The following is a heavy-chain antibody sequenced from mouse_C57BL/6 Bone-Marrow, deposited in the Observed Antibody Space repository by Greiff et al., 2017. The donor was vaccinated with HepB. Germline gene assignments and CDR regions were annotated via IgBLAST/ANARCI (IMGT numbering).Heavy chain of an antibody. CDR1: GFTFSSYG. V-gene: IGHV5-6*01. J-gene: IGHJ3*01. CDR3: ARGGGYYSNYPFAY. D-gene: IGHD2-5*01. CDR2: ISSGGSYT. Sequence: EVQVVESGGDLVKPGGSLKLSCAASGFTFSSYGLSWVRQTPDKRLEWVATISSGGSYTYYPDSVKGRFTISRDNAKNTLYLQMSSLKSEDTAMYYCARGGGYYSNYPFAYWGHGTLVTVSA.